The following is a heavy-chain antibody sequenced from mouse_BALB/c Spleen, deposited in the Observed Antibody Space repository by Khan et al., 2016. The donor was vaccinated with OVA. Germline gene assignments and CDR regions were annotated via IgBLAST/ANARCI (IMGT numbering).Heavy chain of an antibody. J-gene: IGHJ2*01. CDR3: ARTARIKY. Sequence: VQLQQSGPGLVKPSQSLSLTCTVTGYSVTSGYGWNWIRQFPGNKLEWMGYISYSGSTNYNPSLKSRISITRDTSKNQFFLQLNSVTTEDTATYYCARTARIKYWGQGTTLTVSS. CDR1: GYSVTSGYG. V-gene: IGHV3-2*02. CDR2: ISYSGST. D-gene: IGHD1-2*01.